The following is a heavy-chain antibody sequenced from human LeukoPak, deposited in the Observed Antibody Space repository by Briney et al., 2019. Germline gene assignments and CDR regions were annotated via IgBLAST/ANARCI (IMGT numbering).Heavy chain of an antibody. J-gene: IGHJ4*02. CDR2: IRFDGTKK. D-gene: IGHD3-22*01. V-gene: IGHV3-30*02. Sequence: GGSLRLSCAASGFNFRRNGMHWVRQAPGKGLEWLSFIRFDGTKKFYTQSVRGRFTISRDTSIDVLYLQMNNLTAEDTAVYYCARDFDDPTGHYYYLPDYWGPGTLVTVSS. CDR3: ARDFDDPTGHYYYLPDY. CDR1: GFNFRRNG.